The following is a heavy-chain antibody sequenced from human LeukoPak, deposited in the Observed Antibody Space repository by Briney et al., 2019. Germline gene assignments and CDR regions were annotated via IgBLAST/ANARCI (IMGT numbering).Heavy chain of an antibody. V-gene: IGHV3-48*03. J-gene: IGHJ4*02. CDR3: ARDPPTGGAFEY. D-gene: IGHD1-26*01. CDR2: ISGSGTTM. Sequence: PGGSLRLSCAASGFIFSSYEMNWVRQAPGKGLEWVSYISGSGTTMYYGDSVKGRFTVSRDNAKNSLYLQMNSLRAEDTAVYYCARDPPTGGAFEYWGQGTLVTVSS. CDR1: GFIFSSYE.